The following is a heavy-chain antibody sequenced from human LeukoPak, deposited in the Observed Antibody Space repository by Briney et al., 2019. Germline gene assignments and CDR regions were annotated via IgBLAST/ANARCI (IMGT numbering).Heavy chain of an antibody. D-gene: IGHD3-10*01. CDR1: GGTLSRYA. J-gene: IGHJ4*02. Sequence: SVKLCCKAAGGTLSRYAISWVRQAPGQGPEWMGGIIPIFGTTNYAQKFQGRVTITADESTSTAYMELSSLRSEDTAVYYCARIVGIGSRGYFDYWGQGTLVTVSS. CDR3: ARIVGIGSRGYFDY. CDR2: IIPIFGTT. V-gene: IGHV1-69*01.